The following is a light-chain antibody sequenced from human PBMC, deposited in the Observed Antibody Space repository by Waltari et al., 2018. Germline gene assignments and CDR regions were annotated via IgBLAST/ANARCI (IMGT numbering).Light chain of an antibody. Sequence: QSALTQPASVSGSPGQSITISCTGTSSDVGGYNYVPWYQQHPGKAPKVMIFEVTNRPSRVSNRFSGSKSGKTASLTISGLQAEDEADYYCSSYRSDSTLVFGTGTKVTVL. CDR3: SSYRSDSTLV. J-gene: IGLJ1*01. CDR1: SSDVGGYNY. CDR2: EVT. V-gene: IGLV2-14*01.